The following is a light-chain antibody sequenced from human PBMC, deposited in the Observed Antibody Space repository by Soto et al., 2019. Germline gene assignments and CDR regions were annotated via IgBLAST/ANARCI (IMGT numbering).Light chain of an antibody. CDR3: FSFTTAHTHI. Sequence: QSVLTQPASVSGSPGQSITISCTGTSSDIGAYDYVSWFQQHPDKAPKLMISEVTNRPSWVSDRFSGSKSGNAASLTISGLQAEDEAYYFCFSFTTAHTHIFGTGTKVTVL. CDR1: SSDIGAYDY. J-gene: IGLJ1*01. CDR2: EVT. V-gene: IGLV2-14*01.